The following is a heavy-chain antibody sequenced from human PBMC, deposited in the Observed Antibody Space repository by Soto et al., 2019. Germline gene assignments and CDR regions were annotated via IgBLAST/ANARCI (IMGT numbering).Heavy chain of an antibody. J-gene: IGHJ4*02. CDR3: ARGPFYGSS. CDR2: INTDGSTT. Sequence: PGGSLRLSCAASGFTFSSYWMHWVRQTPEKGLVWVSHINTDGSTTTYADSVKGRFTISRDNAKNTLFLQMNSLRAEDTAVYYCARGPFYGSSWGQGTLVTVSS. D-gene: IGHD6-13*01. CDR1: GFTFSSYW. V-gene: IGHV3-74*01.